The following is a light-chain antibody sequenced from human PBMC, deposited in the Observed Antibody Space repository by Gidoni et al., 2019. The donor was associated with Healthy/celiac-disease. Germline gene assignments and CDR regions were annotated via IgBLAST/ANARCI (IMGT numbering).Light chain of an antibody. CDR3: AAWDDSLSVWV. V-gene: IGLV1-47*01. CDR2: RNH. Sequence: QSVLTQPPSASGTPGQRVTISCSGSRSNIGSNYVYWYQQLPGTAPKLLIYRNHQRPSGVPDRFSGSKSGTSASLAISGLRSEDEADYYCAAWDDSLSVWVFGGGTKLTVL. J-gene: IGLJ3*02. CDR1: RSNIGSNY.